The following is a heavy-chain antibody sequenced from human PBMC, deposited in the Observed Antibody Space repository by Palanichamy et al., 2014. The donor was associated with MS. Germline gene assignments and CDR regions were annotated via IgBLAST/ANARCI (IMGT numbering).Heavy chain of an antibody. V-gene: IGHV3-74*01. CDR2: IKGDGSSI. CDR3: ARDLDHRGYSYGDS. J-gene: IGHJ5*01. Sequence: EVQLVESGGGTVQPGGSLRLSCAASGFTYSSYWMHWVRQVPGKGLVWVSRIKGDGSSIIYADSVKGRFTISRDNAKNTLYLQMNSLRVEDTAIYYCARDLDHRGYSYGDSWGQGTLATVSS. D-gene: IGHD5-18*01. CDR1: GFTYSSYW.